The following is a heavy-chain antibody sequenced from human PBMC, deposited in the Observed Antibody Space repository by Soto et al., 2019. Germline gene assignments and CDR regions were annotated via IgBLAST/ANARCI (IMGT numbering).Heavy chain of an antibody. CDR2: INHSGST. V-gene: IGHV4-34*01. Sequence: SETLSLTCAVYGGSFSGYYWSWIRQPPGKGLEWIGEINHSGSTNYNPSLKSRVTISVDTSKNQFSLKLSSVTAADTAVYYCARGRSPWIQLYYWGQGTLVTVSS. J-gene: IGHJ4*02. CDR1: GGSFSGYY. D-gene: IGHD5-18*01. CDR3: ARGRSPWIQLYY.